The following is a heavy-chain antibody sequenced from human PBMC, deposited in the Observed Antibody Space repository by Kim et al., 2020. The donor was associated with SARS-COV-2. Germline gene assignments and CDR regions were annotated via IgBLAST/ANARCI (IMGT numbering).Heavy chain of an antibody. V-gene: IGHV3-23*03. Sequence: GGSLRLSCAASGFTFSSYAMSWVRQAPGKGLEWVSVIYSGGSSTYYADSVKGRFTISRDNSKNTLYLQMNSLRAEDTAVYYCAKHPTLVATFLPGSDAFDIWGQGTMVTVSS. CDR3: AKHPTLVATFLPGSDAFDI. J-gene: IGHJ3*02. CDR2: IYSGGSST. D-gene: IGHD5-12*01. CDR1: GFTFSSYA.